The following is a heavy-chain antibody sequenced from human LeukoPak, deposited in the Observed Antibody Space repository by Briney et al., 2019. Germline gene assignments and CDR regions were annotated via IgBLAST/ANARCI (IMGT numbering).Heavy chain of an antibody. CDR1: GFTFSSYW. Sequence: GGSLRLSCAASGFTFSSYWMHWVRQAPGKGLEWVSAISNSGGNTYYTDSVKGRFTISRDNSKNTLYLQMNSLRAEDTAVYYCARENNGEFDFWGQGTLVTVSS. V-gene: IGHV3-23*01. CDR3: ARENNGEFDF. D-gene: IGHD2-8*01. J-gene: IGHJ4*02. CDR2: ISNSGGNT.